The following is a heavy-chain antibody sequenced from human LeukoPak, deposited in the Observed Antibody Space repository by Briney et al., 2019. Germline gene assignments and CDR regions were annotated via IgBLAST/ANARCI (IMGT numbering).Heavy chain of an antibody. V-gene: IGHV1-8*02. CDR2: MNPNSGNT. CDR1: GYTFTSYD. J-gene: IGHJ4*02. CDR3: AREGAEDYFDY. Sequence: ASVKVSCKASGYTFTSYDINWVRQATGQGLEWMGWMNPNSGNTGYAQKFQGRVTMTRDMSTSTVYMELSSLRSEDTAVYYCAREGAEDYFDYWGQGTLVTVSS. D-gene: IGHD1-26*01.